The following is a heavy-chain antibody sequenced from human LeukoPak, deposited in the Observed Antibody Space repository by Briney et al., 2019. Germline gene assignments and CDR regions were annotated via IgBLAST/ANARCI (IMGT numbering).Heavy chain of an antibody. CDR3: ARRGMTTVTQIYYYYYMDV. J-gene: IGHJ6*03. Sequence: PGGSLRLSCAASGFTFSSYGMHWVRQAPGKGLEWVAVISYDGSNKYYADSVKGRFTISRDNSKNTLYLQMGSLRAEDMAVYYCARRGMTTVTQIYYYYYMDVWGKGTTVTISS. V-gene: IGHV3-30*03. CDR1: GFTFSSYG. CDR2: ISYDGSNK. D-gene: IGHD4-17*01.